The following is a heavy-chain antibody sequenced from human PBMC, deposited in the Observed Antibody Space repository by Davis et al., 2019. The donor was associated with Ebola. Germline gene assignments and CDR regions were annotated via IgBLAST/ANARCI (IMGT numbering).Heavy chain of an antibody. J-gene: IGHJ6*02. Sequence: AASVKVSCKASGYDFTGYAISWVRQAPGQGLEWMGRIISYHGDANYAQKFQGRVTMTTDTSASTVYMDLTSLTSDDTAVYFCARSRTFADYYFGMDVWGQGTTVTVSS. CDR1: GYDFTGYA. D-gene: IGHD2-2*01. V-gene: IGHV1-18*04. CDR2: IISYHGDA. CDR3: ARSRTFADYYFGMDV.